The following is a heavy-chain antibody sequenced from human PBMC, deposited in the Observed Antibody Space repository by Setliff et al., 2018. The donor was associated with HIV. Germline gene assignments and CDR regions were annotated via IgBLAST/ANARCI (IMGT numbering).Heavy chain of an antibody. CDR1: GDFISSGNFH. CDR3: TREFFY. Sequence: SETLSLTCTVSGDFISSGNFHWNWIRQPAGKGPEWIGLIYTRGGVSYNPSLMSRVTISLDTSKNQLSLKLSSVTAADTAVYYCTREFFYWGQGILVTVSS. CDR2: IYTRGGV. D-gene: IGHD3-3*01. V-gene: IGHV4-61*02. J-gene: IGHJ4*02.